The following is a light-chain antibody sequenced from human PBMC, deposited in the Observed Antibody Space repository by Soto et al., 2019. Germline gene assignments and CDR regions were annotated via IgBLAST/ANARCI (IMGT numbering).Light chain of an antibody. CDR2: DVS. J-gene: IGLJ2*01. CDR1: SSDVGGYNY. CDR3: SSYTSSSTLYVV. V-gene: IGLV2-14*01. Sequence: QSVLTQPASVSGSPGQSITISCTGTSSDVGGYNYVSWYQQHPGKAPKLMIYDVSNRPSGVSNRFSGSKSGNTASLTISGLQAEDEADYYCSSYTSSSTLYVVFGGGTTLTVL.